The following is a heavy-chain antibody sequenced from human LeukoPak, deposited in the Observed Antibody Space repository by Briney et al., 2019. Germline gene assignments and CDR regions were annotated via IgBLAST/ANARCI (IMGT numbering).Heavy chain of an antibody. J-gene: IGHJ1*01. Sequence: ASVKVSCKASGYTFTGDYMHWVRQAPGQGLEWMGWINPNSGGTNYAQKFQGRVTMTRDTSIGTAYMELNRLRSDDAAVYYCARGSYDSSDFEYFHHWGQGTLVTVSS. V-gene: IGHV1-2*02. CDR1: GYTFTGDY. CDR2: INPNSGGT. CDR3: ARGSYDSSDFEYFHH. D-gene: IGHD3-22*01.